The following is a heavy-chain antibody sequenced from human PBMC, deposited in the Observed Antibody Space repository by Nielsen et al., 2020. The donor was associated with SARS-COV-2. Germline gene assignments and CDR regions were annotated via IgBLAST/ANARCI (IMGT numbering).Heavy chain of an antibody. D-gene: IGHD6-13*01. CDR2: IYYSGST. Sequence: RQAPGKGLEWIGSIYYSGSTYYNPSLKSRVTISVDTSKNQFSLKLSSVTAADTAVYYCARGVSLGHSSNWYISGDWFDPWGQGTLVTVSS. CDR3: ARGVSLGHSSNWYISGDWFDP. V-gene: IGHV4-39*01. J-gene: IGHJ5*02.